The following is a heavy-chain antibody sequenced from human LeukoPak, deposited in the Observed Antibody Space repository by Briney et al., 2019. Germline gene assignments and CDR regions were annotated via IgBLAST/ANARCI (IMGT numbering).Heavy chain of an antibody. CDR1: GGSISYGGYY. CDR2: IYYSGDT. D-gene: IGHD3-22*01. V-gene: IGHV4-31*03. J-gene: IGHJ3*02. CDR3: ARRVPDSSAPGIAFDI. Sequence: SQTLSLTCTVSGGSISYGGYYWTWIRQHPGEGLEWIGYIYYSGDTYYNPSLKSRVTISVDTSKNHFSLRLSSVTAADTAVYYCARRVPDSSAPGIAFDIWGQGTMVTVSS.